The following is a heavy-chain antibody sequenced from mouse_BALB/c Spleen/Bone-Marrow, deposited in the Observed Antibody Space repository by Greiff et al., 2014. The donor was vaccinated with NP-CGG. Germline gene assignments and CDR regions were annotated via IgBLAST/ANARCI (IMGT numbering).Heavy chain of an antibody. D-gene: IGHD5-1*01. J-gene: IGHJ4*01. Sequence: VQLQQSRMPPFACKKSMKISCKASGYSFTGYTMNWVKQSHGKNLEWIGLINPYNGGTIYNQKFKGTATLTVDKSSSTSYMEPRRLTYEDSLDYYGITRNRSTAMDYWGQGTSVTVSS. CDR2: INPYNGGT. CDR1: GYSFTGYT. V-gene: IGHV1-20*01. CDR3: ITRNRSTAMDY.